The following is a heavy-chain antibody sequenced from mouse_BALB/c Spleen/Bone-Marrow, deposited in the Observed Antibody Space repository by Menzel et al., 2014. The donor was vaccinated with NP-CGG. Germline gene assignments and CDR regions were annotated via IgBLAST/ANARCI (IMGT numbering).Heavy chain of an antibody. CDR3: ARERGY. CDR2: ILPGSGST. V-gene: IGHV1-9*01. CDR1: GYTFSSYW. Sequence: VKLQESGAELMKTGASVKISCKATGYTFSSYWIEWVKQRPGHGLEWIGEILPGSGSTNYNEKFKGKATLTADTSSNTAYMQLSSLTSEDSAVYYCARERGYWGQGTLVTVSA. J-gene: IGHJ3*01.